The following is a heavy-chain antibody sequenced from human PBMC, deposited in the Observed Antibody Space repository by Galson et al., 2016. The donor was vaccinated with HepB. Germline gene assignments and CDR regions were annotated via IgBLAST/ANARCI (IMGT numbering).Heavy chain of an antibody. J-gene: IGHJ4*02. D-gene: IGHD3-16*01. CDR1: GFTFSFYS. V-gene: IGHV3-21*01. Sequence: SLRLSCAASGFTFSFYSMNWVRQAPGKGLEWVSSISSTSSYRHYADSVKGRFTISRDNAKNSLYLQMDSLRAEDTAVYYCARDFWVDYWGQGTLVTVSS. CDR3: ARDFWVDY. CDR2: ISSTSSYR.